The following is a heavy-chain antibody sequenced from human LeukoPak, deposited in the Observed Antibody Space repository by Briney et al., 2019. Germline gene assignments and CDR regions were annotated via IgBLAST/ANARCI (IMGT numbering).Heavy chain of an antibody. V-gene: IGHV3-66*01. CDR3: ARGSLIRD. Sequence: GSLRLSCAASGFTVISDYMSWVRQAPGKGLEWVSVIYSGDTTYYADSVRGRFIISRDNSKNTLYLHMNDLRAEDTAVYYCARGSLIRDWGQGTLVTVSS. J-gene: IGHJ4*02. CDR1: GFTVISDY. D-gene: IGHD3-16*01. CDR2: IYSGDTT.